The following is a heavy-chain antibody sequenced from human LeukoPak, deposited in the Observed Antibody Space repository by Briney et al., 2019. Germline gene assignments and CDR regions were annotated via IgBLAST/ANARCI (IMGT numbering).Heavy chain of an antibody. J-gene: IGHJ4*02. CDR2: INPYSGGT. V-gene: IGHV1-2*02. Sequence: ASVKVSCKASGYTFTGFYIHWVRQAPGQGLQWIGWINPYSGGTFYAQNFQGRVTLTRDTSISTAHMELSSLTSDDTAVYYCARLQNGITMVRGVPVTAASPFAFWGQGTLVTVSS. CDR1: GYTFTGFY. D-gene: IGHD3-10*01. CDR3: ARLQNGITMVRGVPVTAASPFAF.